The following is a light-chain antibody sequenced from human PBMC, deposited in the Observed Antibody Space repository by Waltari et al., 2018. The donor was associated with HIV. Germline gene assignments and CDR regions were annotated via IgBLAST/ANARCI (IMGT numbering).Light chain of an antibody. CDR2: DNN. Sequence: QSVLTQPPSVSAAPGQKVTISCSGSSSHIGSNFVSWYQKLPGTAPNLLIYDNNMRPSGIPDRFSGSKSGASATLGITGLQTGDEADYYCGTWDSSLSGYVFGTGTKVTVL. J-gene: IGLJ1*01. CDR3: GTWDSSLSGYV. V-gene: IGLV1-51*01. CDR1: SSHIGSNF.